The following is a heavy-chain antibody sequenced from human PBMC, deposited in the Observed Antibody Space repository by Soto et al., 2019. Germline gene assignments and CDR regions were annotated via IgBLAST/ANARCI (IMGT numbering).Heavy chain of an antibody. Sequence: QVQLQESGPGLVKPSQTLSLTCTVSGGSISSGDYHWTWIRQFPGKGLEWIGGIYYSASTYYNPALVSRITISLDTSKNQFSLKLTSVTAADTAVYYCARHSRTPSGGMDVWGQGTTVTVSS. V-gene: IGHV4-30-4*01. CDR1: GGSISSGDYH. CDR3: ARHSRTPSGGMDV. J-gene: IGHJ6*02. CDR2: IYYSAST.